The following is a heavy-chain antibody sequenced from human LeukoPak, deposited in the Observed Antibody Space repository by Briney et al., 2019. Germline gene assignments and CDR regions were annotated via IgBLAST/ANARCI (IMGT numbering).Heavy chain of an antibody. Sequence: PGGSLRLSCAASGFTFRTSAFSWVRQAPGKGLERVANIKQDGSEKYYVDSVKGRFTICRDNAKNSLYLQMSSLRAEDTAVYYCARDTYDSSGYYAHLDYWGQGTLVTVSS. D-gene: IGHD3-22*01. CDR2: IKQDGSEK. CDR3: ARDTYDSSGYYAHLDY. CDR1: GFTFRTSA. V-gene: IGHV3-7*01. J-gene: IGHJ4*02.